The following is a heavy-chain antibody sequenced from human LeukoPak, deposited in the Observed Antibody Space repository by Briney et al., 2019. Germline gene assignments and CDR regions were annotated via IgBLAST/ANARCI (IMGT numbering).Heavy chain of an antibody. CDR2: IKSKTDGGTT. CDR1: GFTSSDAW. D-gene: IGHD3-3*01. Sequence: PGGSLGLSCASSGFTSSDAWMNWVRQVPGKGLEWVGRIKSKTDGGTTDYAAPVKGRFTISRDDSKNTLSLQMDSLKTEDTAVYYCTTFSKPGYDFWNGYWWPWDYWGQGTLVTVSS. CDR3: TTFSKPGYDFWNGYWWPWDY. V-gene: IGHV3-15*01. J-gene: IGHJ4*02.